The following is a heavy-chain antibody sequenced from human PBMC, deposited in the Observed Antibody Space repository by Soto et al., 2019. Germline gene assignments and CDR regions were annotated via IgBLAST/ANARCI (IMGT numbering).Heavy chain of an antibody. CDR3: ARDLLHASTPFDY. CDR2: IWYDGSNK. D-gene: IGHD3-16*01. J-gene: IGHJ4*02. V-gene: IGHV3-33*01. Sequence: GGSLRLSCAASGLTFSSYGMHWVSQAPGKGLEWVAVIWYDGSNKYYADSVKGRFTISRDNSENTLYLQMNSLRAEDTAVYYCARDLLHASTPFDYWGQGTLVTVSS. CDR1: GLTFSSYG.